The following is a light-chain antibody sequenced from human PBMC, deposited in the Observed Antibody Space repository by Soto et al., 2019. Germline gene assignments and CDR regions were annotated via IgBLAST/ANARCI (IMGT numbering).Light chain of an antibody. CDR2: GAS. CDR1: QSVSSSY. V-gene: IGKV3-20*01. CDR3: QQYGSSLFT. J-gene: IGKJ3*01. Sequence: EIVLTQSPGTLSLSPGERATLSCRASQSVSSSYLAWYQQKPGQAPRLLIYGASSRATGIPDRFSGSGSGKDFTLTISRLETEDLAVYYCQQYGSSLFTFGPGTKVDIK.